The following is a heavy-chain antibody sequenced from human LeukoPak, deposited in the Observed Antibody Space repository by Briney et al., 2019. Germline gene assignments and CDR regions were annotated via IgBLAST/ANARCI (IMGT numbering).Heavy chain of an antibody. CDR2: MAYDGRT. J-gene: IGHJ4*02. V-gene: IGHV4-39*07. Sequence: PSETLSLTCTVSGDSISSSNYYWAWIRQPPGKGLEWIANMAYDGRTHYKPSLKSRVTISLDPSKNQFSLKLSSVTAADTAIYYCARDIGSAINDYWGQGTLVTVSS. CDR1: GDSISSSNYY. D-gene: IGHD6-25*01. CDR3: ARDIGSAINDY.